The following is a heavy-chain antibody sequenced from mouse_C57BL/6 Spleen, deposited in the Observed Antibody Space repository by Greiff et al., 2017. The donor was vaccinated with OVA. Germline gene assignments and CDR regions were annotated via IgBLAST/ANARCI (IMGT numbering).Heavy chain of an antibody. CDR3: ARLDYGSSYGGCDY. D-gene: IGHD1-1*01. J-gene: IGHJ2*01. V-gene: IGHV1-64*01. Sequence: VQLQQPGAELVKPGASVKLSCKASGYTFTSYWMHWVKQRPGQGLEWIGMIHPSSGSTNYNEKFKSKATLTEDKSSSTAYMQLSSLTSEDSAVYYCARLDYGSSYGGCDYWGQGTTLTVSS. CDR1: GYTFTSYW. CDR2: IHPSSGST.